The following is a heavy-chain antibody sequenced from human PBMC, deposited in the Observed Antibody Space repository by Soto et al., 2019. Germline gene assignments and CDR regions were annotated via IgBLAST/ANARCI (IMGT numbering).Heavy chain of an antibody. CDR1: GFTFSSYG. CDR2: ISYGGSNK. J-gene: IGHJ4*02. D-gene: IGHD6-19*01. V-gene: IGHV3-30*18. Sequence: PGGSLRLSCAASGFTFSSYGMHWVRQAPGKGLEWVAGISYGGSNKCYADSVKGRFTISRDSSKNTVSLQMTSLRAEDTAVYYCAKGGRQWLVTSDFNYWGQGALVTVSS. CDR3: AKGGRQWLVTSDFNY.